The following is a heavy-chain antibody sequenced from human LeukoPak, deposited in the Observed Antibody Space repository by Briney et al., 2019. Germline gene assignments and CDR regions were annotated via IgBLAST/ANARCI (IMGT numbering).Heavy chain of an antibody. V-gene: IGHV1-18*04. D-gene: IGHD6-13*01. CDR3: ARELQQLVYFDY. J-gene: IGHJ4*02. CDR2: ISAYNGNT. Sequence: ASVKVSCKTSGYTFTGYYMHWVRQAPGQGLEWMGWISAYNGNTNYAQKLQGRVTITADKSTSTAYMGLSSLRSEDTAVYYCARELQQLVYFDYWGQGTLVTVSS. CDR1: GYTFTGYY.